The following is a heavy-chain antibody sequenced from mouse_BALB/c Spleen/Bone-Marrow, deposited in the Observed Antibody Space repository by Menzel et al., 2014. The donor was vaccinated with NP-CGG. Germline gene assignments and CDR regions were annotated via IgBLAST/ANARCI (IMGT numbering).Heavy chain of an antibody. CDR2: IWAGGST. CDR3: ARNYGSYAMDY. D-gene: IGHD2-1*01. V-gene: IGHV2-9*02. J-gene: IGHJ4*01. Sequence: VMLVESGPGLAAPSQSLSITCTVSGFSLTSYGVHWVRQPPGKGLEWLGVIWAGGSTNYNSALMSRLSISKDNSKSQVFLKMNSLQTDDTAMYYCARNYGSYAMDYWGQGTSVTVSS. CDR1: GFSLTSYG.